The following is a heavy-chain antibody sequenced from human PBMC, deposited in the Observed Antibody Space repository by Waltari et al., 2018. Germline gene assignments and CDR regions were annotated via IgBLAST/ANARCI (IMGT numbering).Heavy chain of an antibody. V-gene: IGHV4-59*01. CDR1: GGSISSYY. D-gene: IGHD3-10*01. Sequence: QVQLQESGPGLVKPSETLSLTCTVSGGSISSYYWSWIRQPPGKGLEWIGYIYYSGSTKYNPSLKSRVTISVDTSKNQFSLKLSSVTAADTAVYYCARVTYGSGSNNWFDPWGQGTLVTVSS. CDR2: IYYSGST. CDR3: ARVTYGSGSNNWFDP. J-gene: IGHJ5*02.